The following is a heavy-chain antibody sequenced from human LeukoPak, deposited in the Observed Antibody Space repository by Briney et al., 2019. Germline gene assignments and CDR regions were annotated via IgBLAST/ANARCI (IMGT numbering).Heavy chain of an antibody. CDR2: ISGSGGST. D-gene: IGHD3-9*01. CDR1: GFTFSSYA. V-gene: IGHV3-23*01. J-gene: IGHJ4*02. CDR3: ARGAGGGYFDWLLHDAYFDY. Sequence: PGGSLRLPCAASGFTFSSYAMSWVRQAPGKGLEWVSAISGSGGSTYYADSVKGRFTISRDNSKNTLYLQMNSLRAEDTAVYYCARGAGGGYFDWLLHDAYFDYWGQGTLVTVSS.